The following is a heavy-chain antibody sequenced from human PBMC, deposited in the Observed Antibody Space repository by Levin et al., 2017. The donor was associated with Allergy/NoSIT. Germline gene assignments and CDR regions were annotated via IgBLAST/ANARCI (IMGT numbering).Heavy chain of an antibody. J-gene: IGHJ4*02. V-gene: IGHV3-7*01. CDR2: IKQDGSEK. CDR1: GFTFNIHW. CDR3: ARDRRDSSGYRFDY. Sequence: RGESLKISCAASGFTFNIHWMSWVRQAPGKGLEWVANIKQDGSEKYYVDSVKGRFTISRDNAKNSLYLQMNSLRVEDTAIYYCARDRRDSSGYRFDYWGQGTLVTVSS. D-gene: IGHD3-22*01.